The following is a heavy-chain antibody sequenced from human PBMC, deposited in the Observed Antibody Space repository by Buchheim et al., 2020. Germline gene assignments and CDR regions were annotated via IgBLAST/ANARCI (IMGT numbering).Heavy chain of an antibody. CDR2: IKQDGSEK. D-gene: IGHD3-3*01. J-gene: IGHJ4*02. CDR3: ARVRVDFWSGYFYFDY. V-gene: IGHV3-7*01. CDR1: GFTFSSYW. Sequence: EVQLVESGGGLVQPGGSLRLSCAASGFTFSSYWMSWVRQAPGKGLEWVANIKQDGSEKYYVDPVKGRFTISRDNAKNSLYLQMNSLRAEDTAVYYCARVRVDFWSGYFYFDYWGQGTL.